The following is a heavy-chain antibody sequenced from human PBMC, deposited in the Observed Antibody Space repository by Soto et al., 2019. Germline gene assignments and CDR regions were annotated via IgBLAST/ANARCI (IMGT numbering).Heavy chain of an antibody. CDR2: INHSGST. D-gene: IGHD5-12*01. CDR3: ARDQRIDGYNP. Sequence: SETLSLTCAVYGGSFSGYYWSWIRQPPGKGLEWIGEINHSGSTNYNPSLKSRVTISVDTSKNQFSLKLSSVTAADTAVYYCARDQRIDGYNPWGQGTLVTVSS. V-gene: IGHV4-34*01. J-gene: IGHJ4*02. CDR1: GGSFSGYY.